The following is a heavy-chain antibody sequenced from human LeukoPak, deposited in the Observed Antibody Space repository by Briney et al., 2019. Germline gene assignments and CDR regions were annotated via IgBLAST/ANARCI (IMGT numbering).Heavy chain of an antibody. J-gene: IGHJ4*02. CDR1: GGTFSSYA. D-gene: IGHD3-10*01. CDR3: ARDEEGSGVTYFDY. V-gene: IGHV1-69*04. Sequence: SVKVSCKASGGTFSSYAISWVRQAPGQGLEWMGRIIPILGIANYAQKFQGRVTITADKSTSTAYMELSSLRSEDTAVYYCARDEEGSGVTYFDYWGQGTLVTVSS. CDR2: IIPILGIA.